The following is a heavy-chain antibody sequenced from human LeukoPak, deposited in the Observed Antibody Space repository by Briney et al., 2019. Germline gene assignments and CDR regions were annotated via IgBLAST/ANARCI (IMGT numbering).Heavy chain of an antibody. CDR2: ISGSGGST. CDR3: AKVYDSSGYYYVD. J-gene: IGHJ4*02. V-gene: IGHV3-23*01. Sequence: GGSLRLSCAASGFTFSSYAMSWVPQAPGKGLEWVSAISGSGGSTYYADSVKGRFTISRDNSKNTLYLQMNSLRAEDTAVYYCAKVYDSSGYYYVDWGQGTLVTVSS. CDR1: GFTFSSYA. D-gene: IGHD3-22*01.